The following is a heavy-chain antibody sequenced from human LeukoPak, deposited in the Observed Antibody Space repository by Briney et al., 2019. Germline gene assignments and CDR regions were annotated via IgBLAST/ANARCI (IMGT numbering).Heavy chain of an antibody. J-gene: IGHJ4*02. V-gene: IGHV3-21*01. D-gene: IGHD2-2*01. CDR2: ISSSSNYI. CDR1: GFTFNSYS. CDR3: ARGGCSSTSCPADY. Sequence: GGSLRLSCAVSGFTFNSYSMNWVRQAPGKGLEWVSSISSSSNYIYYADSVKGRFTFSRDNAKNSLYLQMNSLRGEDTAVYYCARGGCSSTSCPADYWGQGTLVTVSS.